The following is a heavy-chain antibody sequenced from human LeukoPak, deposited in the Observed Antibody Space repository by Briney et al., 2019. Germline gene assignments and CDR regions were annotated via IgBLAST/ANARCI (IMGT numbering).Heavy chain of an antibody. D-gene: IGHD6-13*01. J-gene: IGHJ4*02. Sequence: SETLSLTCTVSGGSISSGGYYWSWIRQPPGKGLEWIGYIYHSGSTYYNPSLKSRVTISVDRSKNQFSLKLSSVTAADTAVYYCARVGIAAAATLDYWGQGTLVTVSS. V-gene: IGHV4-30-2*01. CDR3: ARVGIAAAATLDY. CDR1: GGSISSGGYY. CDR2: IYHSGST.